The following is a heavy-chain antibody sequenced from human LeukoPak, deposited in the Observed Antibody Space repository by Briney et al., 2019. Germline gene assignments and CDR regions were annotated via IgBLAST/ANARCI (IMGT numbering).Heavy chain of an antibody. CDR2: IYYSGST. D-gene: IGHD2-2*01. Sequence: PSETLSPTCTVSGGSISSYYWSWIRQPPGKGLEWIGYIYYSGSTNYNPSLKCRVTISVDTSKNQFSLKLSSVTAADTAVYYCARGRYCSSTSCHNWFDPWGQGTLVTVSS. CDR1: GGSISSYY. V-gene: IGHV4-59*12. CDR3: ARGRYCSSTSCHNWFDP. J-gene: IGHJ5*02.